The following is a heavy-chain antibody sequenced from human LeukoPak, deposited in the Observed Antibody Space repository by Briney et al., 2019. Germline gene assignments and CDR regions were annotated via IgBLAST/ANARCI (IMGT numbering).Heavy chain of an antibody. V-gene: IGHV4-59*08. J-gene: IGHJ6*04. CDR3: ARHLGRVADGYYYYYGMDV. CDR2: IYYSGGT. D-gene: IGHD6-13*01. CDR1: GGSISSYY. Sequence: SETLSLTCTVSGGSISSYYWSWIRQPPGKGLEWIGYIYYSGGTNYNPSLKSRVTISVDTSKNQISLKLSYVTAADTAVYYCARHLGRVADGYYYYYGMDVWGKGTTVTVSS.